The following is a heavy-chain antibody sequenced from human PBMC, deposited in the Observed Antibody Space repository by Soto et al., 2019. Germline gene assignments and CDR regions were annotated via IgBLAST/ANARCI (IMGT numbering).Heavy chain of an antibody. CDR1: VFTFGNHW. Sequence: PGGSLRLSCAGYVFTFGNHWLIWVRQAPGKGLEWVANINQDGSEKYYADSVKGRFTISRDNAKNSLYLQMNSLRAEDTAVYYCAVYGSGVSAAAYWGQGTLVTVSS. CDR3: AVYGSGVSAAAY. D-gene: IGHD3-10*01. CDR2: INQDGSEK. V-gene: IGHV3-7*03. J-gene: IGHJ4*02.